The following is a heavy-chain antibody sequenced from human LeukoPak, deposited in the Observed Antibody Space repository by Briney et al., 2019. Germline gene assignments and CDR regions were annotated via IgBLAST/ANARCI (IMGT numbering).Heavy chain of an antibody. CDR3: AHGWNPWGWFDP. J-gene: IGHJ5*02. D-gene: IGHD1-1*01. CDR1: GFTFSSYW. CDR2: IKQDGGEK. Sequence: GGSLRLSCAASGFTFSSYWMHWVRQAPGKGLEWVANIKQDGGEKYSLDSVKGRFVISTDNAKNSLYLQMNSLRAEDTAVYYCAHGWNPWGWFDPWGQGTLVTVPS. V-gene: IGHV3-7*01.